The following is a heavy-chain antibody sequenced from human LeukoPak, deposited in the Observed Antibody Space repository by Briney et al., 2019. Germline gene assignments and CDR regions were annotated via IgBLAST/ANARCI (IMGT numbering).Heavy chain of an antibody. D-gene: IGHD1-26*01. CDR1: GYTFTSYG. J-gene: IGHJ5*02. CDR2: ISAYNGNT. Sequence: GASVKVSCKASGYTFTSYGISWVRQAPGQGLEWMGWISAYNGNTNYAQKLQGRVTMTTDTSTSTAYMELRSLRSDDTAVYYCAKHSGSYLDNWFDPWGQGTLVTVSS. V-gene: IGHV1-18*01. CDR3: AKHSGSYLDNWFDP.